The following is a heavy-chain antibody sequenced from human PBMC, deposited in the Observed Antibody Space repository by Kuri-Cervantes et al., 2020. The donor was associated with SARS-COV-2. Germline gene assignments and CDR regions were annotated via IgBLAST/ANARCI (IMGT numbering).Heavy chain of an antibody. J-gene: IGHJ5*02. V-gene: IGHV4-34*01. Sequence: SETLSLTCTVSGGSISSHYWSWIRQPPGKGLEWIGEINHSGSTNYNPSLKSRVTISVDTSKNQFSLKLSSVTAADTAVYYCARGRQFWDIVVVVAARWFDPWGQGTPVTSPQ. CDR1: GGSISSHY. CDR3: ARGRQFWDIVVVVAARWFDP. D-gene: IGHD2-15*01. CDR2: INHSGST.